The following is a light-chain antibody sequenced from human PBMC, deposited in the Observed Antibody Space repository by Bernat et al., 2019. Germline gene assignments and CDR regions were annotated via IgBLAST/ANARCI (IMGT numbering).Light chain of an antibody. CDR1: SSDVGSYNL. CDR2: EVT. V-gene: IGLV2-23*02. CDR3: GSYAGSSRFDV. J-gene: IGLJ2*01. Sequence: QSALTQPASVSGSPGQAITISCTGTSSDVGSYNLVSWYQQHPGKAPKLIIYEVTKRPSGVSNRFSGSKSGNTASLTSSGLQPEAAADYFCGSYAGSSRFDVFGGGTELTAL.